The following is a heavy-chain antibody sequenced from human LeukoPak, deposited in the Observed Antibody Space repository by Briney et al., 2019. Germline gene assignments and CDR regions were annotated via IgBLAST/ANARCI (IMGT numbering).Heavy chain of an antibody. V-gene: IGHV1-18*01. Sequence: ASVKVSRKASGYTFTSYGISWVRQAPGQGLEWMGWISAYNGNTNYAQNLQGRVTMTTETSTSTAYMDLRSLRSDDTAVYYCARPLYYDSTGYHQYYFDHWGQGTLVTVSS. CDR2: ISAYNGNT. J-gene: IGHJ4*02. CDR3: ARPLYYDSTGYHQYYFDH. CDR1: GYTFTSYG. D-gene: IGHD3-22*01.